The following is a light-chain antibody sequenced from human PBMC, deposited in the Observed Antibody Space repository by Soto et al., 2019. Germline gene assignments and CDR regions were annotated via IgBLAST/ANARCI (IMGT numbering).Light chain of an antibody. Sequence: QSVLTQPRSVSGSHGQSVTISCTGTSSDVGGYNYVSWYQQHPGKAPKLMIYDVSKRPSGVPDRFSGSKSGNTASLTISGLQAEDEADYYCCSYAGSYTSKVFGGGTKVTVL. CDR1: SSDVGGYNY. CDR3: CSYAGSYTSKV. CDR2: DVS. J-gene: IGLJ2*01. V-gene: IGLV2-11*01.